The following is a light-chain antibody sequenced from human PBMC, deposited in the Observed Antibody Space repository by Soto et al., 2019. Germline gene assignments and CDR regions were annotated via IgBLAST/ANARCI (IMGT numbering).Light chain of an antibody. V-gene: IGKV3-15*01. CDR2: GAS. J-gene: IGKJ1*01. CDR1: QGVSGN. CDR3: QQFNTWPRT. Sequence: IVMTQSPXTVSASPGERVTLSCRASQGVSGNVAWYQQKPGQPPRLLVYGASTTATDIPARFFGSGSETEFTLTITRLQSADFGTYYCQQFNTWPRTFGQGTKVDIK.